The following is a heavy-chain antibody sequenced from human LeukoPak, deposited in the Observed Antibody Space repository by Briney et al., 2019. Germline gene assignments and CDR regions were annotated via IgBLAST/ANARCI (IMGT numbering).Heavy chain of an antibody. CDR1: GYTLTNSY. J-gene: IGHJ5*02. V-gene: IGHV1-46*01. Sequence: GASVKVSCKASGYTLTNSYMHWVRQAPGQGLEWMGMIDPSDSSTNYAQKFQGRVTMTRDTSTSTVYMELSSLRSEDTAVYYCARDRGEHWFDPWGQGTMVTVSS. CDR3: ARDRGEHWFDP. CDR2: IDPSDSST.